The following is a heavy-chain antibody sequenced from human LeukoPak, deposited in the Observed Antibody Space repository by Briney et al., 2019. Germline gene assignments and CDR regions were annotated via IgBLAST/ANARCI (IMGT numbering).Heavy chain of an antibody. CDR3: ARLKEHQQIFDS. D-gene: IGHD2-2*01. V-gene: IGHV4-39*01. J-gene: IGHJ4*02. CDR2: INYDGTT. Sequence: PSETLSLTCAVSGVSISNGAYYCGWIRQPPGKGLEWSGSINYDGTTYYNPSLRSRVPISVDTSKNQFSLKLSFVNAVDTYAYYCARLKEHQQIFDSWGQGTLVTVSS. CDR1: GVSISNGAYY.